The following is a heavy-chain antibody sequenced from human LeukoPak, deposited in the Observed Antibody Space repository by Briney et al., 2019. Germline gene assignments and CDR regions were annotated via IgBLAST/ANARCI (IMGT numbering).Heavy chain of an antibody. Sequence: SETLSLTCIVSGGSISSDSYYWAWIRQPPGKGLQWIGSLYYRGSAYYDASLKSRVTISGDTSQNQFSLKLTSVTAADTAVYYCARHRRGTGWYFTQYWGQGALVTVSS. CDR1: GGSISSDSYY. CDR2: LYYRGSA. J-gene: IGHJ4*02. V-gene: IGHV4-39*01. D-gene: IGHD6-19*01. CDR3: ARHRRGTGWYFTQY.